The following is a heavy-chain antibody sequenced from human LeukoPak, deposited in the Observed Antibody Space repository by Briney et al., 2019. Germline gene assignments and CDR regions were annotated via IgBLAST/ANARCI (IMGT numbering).Heavy chain of an antibody. CDR2: INHSGST. D-gene: IGHD6-6*01. J-gene: IGHJ5*02. CDR3: AIVRRGIAARPVNWFDP. CDR1: GGSISSGDYY. V-gene: IGHV4-39*07. Sequence: PSETLSLTCTVSGGSISSGDYYWSWIRQPPGKGLEWIGEINHSGSTNYNPSLKSRVTISVDTSKNQFSLKLSSVIAADTAVYYCAIVRRGIAARPVNWFDPWGQGTLVTVSS.